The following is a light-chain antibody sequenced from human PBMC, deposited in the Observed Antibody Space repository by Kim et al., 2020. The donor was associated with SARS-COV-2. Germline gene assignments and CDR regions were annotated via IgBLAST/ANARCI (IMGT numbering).Light chain of an antibody. CDR1: ALPKQY. V-gene: IGLV3-25*03. J-gene: IGLJ2*01. Sequence: SYELTQPPSVSVSPGQTARITCSGDALPKQYAYWYQQKPGQAPVLVIYKDSERPSGIPERFSGSSSGTTVTLTISGVQAEDEADYCCPSADSSGTYLVFGGGTQLTVL. CDR3: PSADSSGTYLV. CDR2: KDS.